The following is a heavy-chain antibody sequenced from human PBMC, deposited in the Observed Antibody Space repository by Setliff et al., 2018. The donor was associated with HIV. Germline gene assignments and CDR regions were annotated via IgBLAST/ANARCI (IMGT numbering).Heavy chain of an antibody. CDR1: GGTFRGFG. CDR2: IIPIFGTP. Sequence: SVKVSCKASGGTFRGFGISWVVQAPGQGLEWMGQIIPIFGTPRYAQKFQGRVTITADKSTSTAYMELSNLRSEDTAVYYCAREVASYSSRFDAFDVWGQGTTVTVSS. CDR3: AREVASYSSRFDAFDV. D-gene: IGHD6-13*01. V-gene: IGHV1-69*06. J-gene: IGHJ3*01.